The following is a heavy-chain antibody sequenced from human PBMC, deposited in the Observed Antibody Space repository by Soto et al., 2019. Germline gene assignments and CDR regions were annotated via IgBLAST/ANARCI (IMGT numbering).Heavy chain of an antibody. CDR3: ARHRGRYSSSSLSWFDP. V-gene: IGHV4-39*01. CDR2: IYYSGST. J-gene: IGHJ5*02. D-gene: IGHD6-6*01. Sequence: ETLSLTCTVSGGSISSSSYYWGWIRQPPGKGLEWIGSIYYSGSTYYNPSLKSRVTISVDTSKNQFSLKLSSVTAADTAVYYCARHRGRYSSSSLSWFDPWGQGTLVTVSS. CDR1: GGSISSSSYY.